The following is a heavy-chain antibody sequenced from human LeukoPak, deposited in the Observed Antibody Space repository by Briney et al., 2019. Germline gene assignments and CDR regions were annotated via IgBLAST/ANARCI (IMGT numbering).Heavy chain of an antibody. CDR3: ARSPSPYSSGWYFDY. Sequence: SQTLSLTCAISGDSVSINSAAWNWIRQSPSRGLEWLGRTYQRSKWYNDYAVSVKSRIPINPDISKDQFSLQLNSVTPEDTAVYYCARSPSPYSSGWYFDYWGQGTLVTVSS. CDR1: GDSVSINSAA. V-gene: IGHV6-1*01. D-gene: IGHD6-19*01. J-gene: IGHJ4*02. CDR2: TYQRSKWYN.